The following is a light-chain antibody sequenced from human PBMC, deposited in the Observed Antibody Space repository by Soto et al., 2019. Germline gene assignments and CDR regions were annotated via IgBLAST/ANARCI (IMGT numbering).Light chain of an antibody. CDR1: HDISNW. V-gene: IGKV1-12*01. CDR2: AAS. J-gene: IGKJ3*01. CDR3: QQANSFPFN. Sequence: DVQMTQSPSSVSASVGDTVTITCRASHDISNWLAWYQQKPGKAPNLLIYAASSLQSGVPSRFSGSGSGIDFTLTITSLQPEDFAIYFCQQANSFPFNFGPGTKVDI.